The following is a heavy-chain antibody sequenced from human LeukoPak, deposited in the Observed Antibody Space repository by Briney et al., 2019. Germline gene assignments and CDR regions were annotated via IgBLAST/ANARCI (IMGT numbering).Heavy chain of an antibody. V-gene: IGHV3-74*01. CDR2: INSDGSST. CDR3: ARENVYYYGSGSQNWFDP. J-gene: IGHJ5*02. Sequence: GGSLRLSCAASGFTFSSYWMHWVRQAPGKGLVWVSRINSDGSSTIYADSVKGRFTISRDNAKNTLYLQMNSLRAEDTAVYYCARENVYYYGSGSQNWFDPWGQGTLVTVSS. CDR1: GFTFSSYW. D-gene: IGHD3-10*01.